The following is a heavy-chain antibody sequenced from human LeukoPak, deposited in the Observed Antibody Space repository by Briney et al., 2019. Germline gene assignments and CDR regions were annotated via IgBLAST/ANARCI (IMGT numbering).Heavy chain of an antibody. D-gene: IGHD6-13*01. CDR2: ISYDGSNK. Sequence: PGGSLRLSCAASGFTFSSYAMHWVRQAPGKGLEWVAVISYDGSNKYYADSVKGRFTISRDNSKNTLYLQMNSLRAEDTAVYYCAKPLEQQLDDAFDIWGQGTMVTVSS. CDR1: GFTFSSYA. CDR3: AKPLEQQLDDAFDI. J-gene: IGHJ3*02. V-gene: IGHV3-30*18.